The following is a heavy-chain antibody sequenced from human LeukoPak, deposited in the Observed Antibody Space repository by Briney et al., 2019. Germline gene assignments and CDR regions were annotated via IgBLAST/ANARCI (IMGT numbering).Heavy chain of an antibody. J-gene: IGHJ4*02. V-gene: IGHV4-34*01. CDR1: GGSFSGYY. CDR3: ARARGTVAIDY. D-gene: IGHD5-12*01. CDR2: INHSGST. Sequence: SESLSLTCAVYGGSFSGYYWSWIRQTPGKGLEWIGEINHSGSTNYNPSLKSRFIISVDTSKNQFSLRMRSVTAADTAVYYCARARGTVAIDYWGQGTLVTVSS.